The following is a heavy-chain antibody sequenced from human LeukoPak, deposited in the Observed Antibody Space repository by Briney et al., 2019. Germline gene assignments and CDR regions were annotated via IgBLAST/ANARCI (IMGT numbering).Heavy chain of an antibody. CDR2: ISSSSSYI. J-gene: IGHJ4*02. CDR3: ARDPSSPYSSSWYINRYYFDY. D-gene: IGHD6-13*01. CDR1: GFTFSSYS. Sequence: GGSLRLSCAAPGFTFSSYSMNWVRQAPGKGLEWVSSISSSSSYIYYADSVKGRFTISRDNAKNSLYLQMNSLRAEDTAVYYCARDPSSPYSSSWYINRYYFDYWGQGTLVTVSS. V-gene: IGHV3-21*01.